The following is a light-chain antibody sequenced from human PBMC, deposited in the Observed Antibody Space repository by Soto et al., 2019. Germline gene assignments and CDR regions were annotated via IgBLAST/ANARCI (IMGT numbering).Light chain of an antibody. CDR2: GGS. CDR1: QSVSSNY. CDR3: QQYGSSLRT. J-gene: IGKJ1*01. Sequence: EIVLTQSPGTLSLSPGERATLSCRASQSVSSNYLGWYQKKPGQAPRLLIYGGSSRATGIPDRFSGSGSGTDFTLTISRLEPEDFAVYYCQQYGSSLRTFGQGTKVDMK. V-gene: IGKV3-20*01.